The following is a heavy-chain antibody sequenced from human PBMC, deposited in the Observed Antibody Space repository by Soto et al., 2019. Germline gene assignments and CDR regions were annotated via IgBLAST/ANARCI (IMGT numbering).Heavy chain of an antibody. CDR3: ARDLVLPVSLGGYYYHAMEV. CDR1: GASVSSRNYY. D-gene: IGHD3-16*02. V-gene: IGHV4-61*01. J-gene: IGHJ6*02. Sequence: SETLSLTCTVSGASVSSRNYYWSWIRQPPGKGLEWIGHIYYTGSTNYNPSLKSRVTFSVDTSKNQFSLRLRSVTAADTALYYCARDLVLPVSLGGYYYHAMEVWGQAPTATVPS. CDR2: IYYTGST.